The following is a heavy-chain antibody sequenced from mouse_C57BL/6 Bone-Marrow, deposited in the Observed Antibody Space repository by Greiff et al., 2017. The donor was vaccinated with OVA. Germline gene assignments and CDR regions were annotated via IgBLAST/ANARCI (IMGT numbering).Heavy chain of an antibody. J-gene: IGHJ2*01. Sequence: QLQQSGAELARPGASVKMSCKASGYTFTSYTMHWVKQRPGQGLEWIGYINPSNGYTKYNQKFKDKATLTADKSSSTAYMQLSSLTSEDSAVYYCARKVITTVVAEDFDYWGQGTTLTVSS. CDR1: GYTFTSYT. CDR2: INPSNGYT. CDR3: ARKVITTVVAEDFDY. D-gene: IGHD1-1*01. V-gene: IGHV1-4*01.